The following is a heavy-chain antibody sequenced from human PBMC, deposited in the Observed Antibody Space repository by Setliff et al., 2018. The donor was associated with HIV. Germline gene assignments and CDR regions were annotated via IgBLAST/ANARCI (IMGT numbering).Heavy chain of an antibody. CDR3: AREARYQDRYYYYMDV. CDR1: GGSINSGGYY. Sequence: PSETLSLTCTVSGGSINSGGYYWTWVRQHPGKGLQWIGYIYYIGGAYYNPSLKSRVTISLDTSKNHFSLNLSSVTAADTAVYYCAREARYQDRYYYYMDVWGKGTTVTVSS. V-gene: IGHV4-31*03. J-gene: IGHJ6*03. CDR2: IYYIGGA. D-gene: IGHD1-20*01.